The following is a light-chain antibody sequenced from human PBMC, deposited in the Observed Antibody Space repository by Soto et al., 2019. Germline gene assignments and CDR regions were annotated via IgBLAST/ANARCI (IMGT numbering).Light chain of an antibody. J-gene: IGLJ2*01. CDR1: TGTVTTGHA. Sequence: QAVVTQEPALTVSPGGTVALTCGSITGTVTTGHAPYWYQQKPGQAPRTLIYETTNRHSWTPARFSGSLLGGKAALTLSGAQPEDEAEYYCLLSYSGARVFGGGPKLTVL. CDR3: LLSYSGARV. CDR2: ETT. V-gene: IGLV7-46*01.